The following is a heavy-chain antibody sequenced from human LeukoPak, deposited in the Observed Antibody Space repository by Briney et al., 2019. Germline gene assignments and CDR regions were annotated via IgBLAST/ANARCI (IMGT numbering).Heavy chain of an antibody. CDR1: GFTFDDYA. J-gene: IGHJ4*02. D-gene: IGHD4-4*01. CDR2: ISWNSGSI. CDR3: ARVQGSDYSNPFDY. Sequence: AGGSLRLSCAASGFTFDDYAMHWVRQAPGKGLEWVSGISWNSGSIGYADSVKGRFTISRDDAGNSLYLQMNSLRDGDTALYYCARVQGSDYSNPFDYWGQGTLVTVSS. V-gene: IGHV3-9*01.